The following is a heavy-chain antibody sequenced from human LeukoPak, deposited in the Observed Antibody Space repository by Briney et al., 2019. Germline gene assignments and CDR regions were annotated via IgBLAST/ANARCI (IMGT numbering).Heavy chain of an antibody. CDR1: GFTFSSYA. V-gene: IGHV3-23*01. CDR2: ISGSGGST. D-gene: IGHD3-3*01. J-gene: IGHJ4*02. Sequence: GGSLRLSCAASGFTFSSYAMSWVRQAPGKGLEWVSSISGSGGSTYYADSVKGRFTISRDNSKNTLYLQMNSLRAEDTAVHYCARAPSDYDFWSGYYGPRAIDYWGQGTLVTVSS. CDR3: ARAPSDYDFWSGYYGPRAIDY.